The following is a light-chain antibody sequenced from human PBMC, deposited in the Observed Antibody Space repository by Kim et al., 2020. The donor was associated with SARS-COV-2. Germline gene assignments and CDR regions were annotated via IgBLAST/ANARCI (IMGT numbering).Light chain of an antibody. V-gene: IGKV1-5*03. J-gene: IGKJ2*02. CDR3: HQYNFYPWT. CDR2: RSS. Sequence: SASVGDRVTITCRASQSVNIWLAWYQQKPGKAPKLLIYRSSSLESGVPSRFSGSRSGTEFTLTINSLQPDDFATYYCHQYNFYPWTFGQGTKLEI. CDR1: QSVNIW.